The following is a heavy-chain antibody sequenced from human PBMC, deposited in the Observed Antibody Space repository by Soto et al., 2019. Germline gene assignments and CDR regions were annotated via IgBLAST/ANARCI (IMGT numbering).Heavy chain of an antibody. CDR1: GFTVSSNY. J-gene: IGHJ5*02. Sequence: GGSLRLSCAASGFTVSSNYMNWVRQAPGKGLEWVSRIYSGGSTYYADSVKGRFTISRDNSKNTLYLQMNSLRAEDTAVYYCSRDGGCRDGYTVGCNWFDPWGQGTLVTVSS. CDR2: IYSGGST. D-gene: IGHD5-12*01. V-gene: IGHV3-66*01. CDR3: SRDGGCRDGYTVGCNWFDP.